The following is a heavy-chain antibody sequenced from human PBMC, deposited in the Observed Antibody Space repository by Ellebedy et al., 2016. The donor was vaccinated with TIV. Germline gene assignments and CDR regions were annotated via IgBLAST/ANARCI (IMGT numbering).Heavy chain of an antibody. J-gene: IGHJ3*02. Sequence: GESLKISCVGSGFSFRSYWMSWVRQAPGKGLEWVANMRQDGGDKYYVDSVKGRFTISRDNAKSSLYLQMNSLSAEDTGVYYCATDGSYGDYLSPTHAFVIWGQGTMVTVSS. CDR2: MRQDGGDK. D-gene: IGHD4-17*01. CDR1: GFSFRSYW. CDR3: ATDGSYGDYLSPTHAFVI. V-gene: IGHV3-7*01.